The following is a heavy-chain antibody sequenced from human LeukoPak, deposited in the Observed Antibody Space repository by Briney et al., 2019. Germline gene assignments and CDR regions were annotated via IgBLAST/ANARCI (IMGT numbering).Heavy chain of an antibody. CDR1: GFTFSDYY. V-gene: IGHV3-11*06. CDR2: ISSNSTYT. Sequence: PGGSLRLSCAASGFTFSDYYMNWIRLAPGKGLEWVSYISSNSTYTNYADSVRGRFTISRDNAKNSLYLQMNSLKVEDTAVYYCAVNCGGDRYLFGYWGQGALVTVSS. CDR3: AVNCGGDRYLFGY. D-gene: IGHD2-21*02. J-gene: IGHJ4*02.